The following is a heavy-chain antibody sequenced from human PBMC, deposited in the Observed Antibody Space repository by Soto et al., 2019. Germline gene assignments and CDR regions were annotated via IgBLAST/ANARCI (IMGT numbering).Heavy chain of an antibody. D-gene: IGHD3-22*01. CDR2: IYCSGSA. CDR1: GGSISSYY. V-gene: IGHV4-59*01. Sequence: SETLSLTCTVSGGSISSYYWCWLRQPPGKGLEWIGDIYCSGSANYNPSLKRRVTISVDMYKNHFSLKLSSVTAADTAVYYCARKPVGSGYYQFYPWGQGTLVTVSS. CDR3: ARKPVGSGYYQFYP. J-gene: IGHJ5*02.